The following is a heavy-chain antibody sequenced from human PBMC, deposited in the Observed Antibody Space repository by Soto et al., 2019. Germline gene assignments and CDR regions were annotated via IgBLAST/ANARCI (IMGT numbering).Heavy chain of an antibody. V-gene: IGHV4-59*08. CDR3: ARRDGDYGLGYYYGMDV. CDR1: GGSIGSYY. J-gene: IGHJ6*02. CDR2: IYYSGST. Sequence: PSETLSLTCTVSGGSIGSYYWSWIRQPPGKGLEWIGYIYYSGSTNYNPSLKSRVTISVDTSKNQFSLKLSSVTAADTAVYYCARRDGDYGLGYYYGMDVWGQGTTVTVSS. D-gene: IGHD4-17*01.